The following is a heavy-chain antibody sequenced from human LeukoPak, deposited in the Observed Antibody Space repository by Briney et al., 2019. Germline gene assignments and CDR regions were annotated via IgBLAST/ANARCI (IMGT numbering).Heavy chain of an antibody. V-gene: IGHV1-2*02. D-gene: IGHD3-22*01. Sequence: ASVKVSCKASGYTFTGYYMHWVRQAPGQGLEWMGWINPNSGGTNYAQKFQGRVTMTRDTSISTAYMELSRLRSDDTAVYYCATWKQNYYDSSGYLFDYWGQGTLVTVSS. J-gene: IGHJ4*02. CDR1: GYTFTGYY. CDR3: ATWKQNYYDSSGYLFDY. CDR2: INPNSGGT.